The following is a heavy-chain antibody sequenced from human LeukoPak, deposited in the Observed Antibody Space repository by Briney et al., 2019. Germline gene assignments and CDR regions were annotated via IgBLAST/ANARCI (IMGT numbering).Heavy chain of an antibody. CDR2: ISGSGGST. D-gene: IGHD1-26*01. CDR1: GFTFSSYN. CDR3: ASSIVGATTFGAFDI. Sequence: GGSLRLSCAASGFTFSSYNMNWVRQAPGKGLEWVSAISGSGGSTYYADSVKGRFTISRDNSKNTLYLQMNSLRAEDTAVYYCASSIVGATTFGAFDIWGQGTMVTVSS. J-gene: IGHJ3*02. V-gene: IGHV3-23*01.